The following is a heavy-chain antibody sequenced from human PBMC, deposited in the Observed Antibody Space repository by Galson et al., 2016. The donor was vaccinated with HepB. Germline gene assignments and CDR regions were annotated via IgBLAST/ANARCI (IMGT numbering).Heavy chain of an antibody. Sequence: SETLSLTCAVSGGSISSSNWWSWVRQPPGKGLEWIGEIYQSGSPNYNPSLTSRVTISVDKSKNHFSLRLSSLTAADTAVYYCARGFYYDRCGYYFAFDIWGQGTMGTVSS. CDR3: ARGFYYDRCGYYFAFDI. D-gene: IGHD3-22*01. V-gene: IGHV4-4*02. CDR1: GGSISSSNW. J-gene: IGHJ3*02. CDR2: IYQSGSP.